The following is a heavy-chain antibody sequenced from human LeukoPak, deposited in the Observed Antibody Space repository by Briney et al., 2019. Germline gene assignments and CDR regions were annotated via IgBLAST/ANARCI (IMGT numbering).Heavy chain of an antibody. CDR3: AKDISGTYLAALDY. V-gene: IGHV3-9*01. CDR2: ISWNSDTI. D-gene: IGHD1-26*01. Sequence: GRSLRLSCAASGFSFDDCAMHWVRQAPGKGLEWVSGISWNSDTIGYADSVKGRFTISRDNAKNSLYLQMNSLRAEDTALYYCAKDISGTYLAALDYWGQGTLVTVSS. J-gene: IGHJ4*02. CDR1: GFSFDDCA.